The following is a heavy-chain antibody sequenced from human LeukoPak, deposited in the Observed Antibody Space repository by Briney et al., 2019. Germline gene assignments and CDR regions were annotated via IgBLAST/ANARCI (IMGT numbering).Heavy chain of an antibody. Sequence: PGGSLRLSCAASGFTFSSYWMSWVRQAPGKGLEGVANIKQDGSEKYYVDSVKGRFTISRDNAKNSLYLQMNSLRAEDTAVYYCATQDLYYYYYMDVWGKGTTVTVSS. J-gene: IGHJ6*03. CDR3: ATQDLYYYYYMDV. CDR2: IKQDGSEK. CDR1: GFTFSSYW. D-gene: IGHD2-15*01. V-gene: IGHV3-7*01.